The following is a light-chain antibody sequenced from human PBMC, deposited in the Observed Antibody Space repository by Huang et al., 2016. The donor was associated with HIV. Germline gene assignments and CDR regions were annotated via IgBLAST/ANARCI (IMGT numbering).Light chain of an antibody. CDR2: DAS. V-gene: IGKV1-33*01. CDR1: QDIGNY. Sequence: DIQMTQSPSSLSTFIGDKVTITCQASQDIGNYLNWYQQRPGKAPKLLIYDASSLETGVTSRFSGGGSGTTFTFTITHLRPEDVATYYCQQYDGLPYTFGQGTLIEI. J-gene: IGKJ2*01. CDR3: QQYDGLPYT.